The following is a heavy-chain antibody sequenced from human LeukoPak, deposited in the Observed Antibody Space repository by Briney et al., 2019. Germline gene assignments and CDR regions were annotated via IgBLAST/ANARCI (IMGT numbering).Heavy chain of an antibody. V-gene: IGHV3-74*01. CDR1: GFTFSRFW. J-gene: IGHJ4*02. D-gene: IGHD3-16*02. CDR3: ARPLTANQYVWGSYRHIGDY. Sequence: PGGSLRLSCAASGFTFSRFWMHWVRQAPGKGLVWVSRIKTDGSFTSYADSVKGRFTISRDNAKNSLYLQMNSLRAEDTAVYYCARPLTANQYVWGSYRHIGDYWGQGTLVTVSS. CDR2: IKTDGSFT.